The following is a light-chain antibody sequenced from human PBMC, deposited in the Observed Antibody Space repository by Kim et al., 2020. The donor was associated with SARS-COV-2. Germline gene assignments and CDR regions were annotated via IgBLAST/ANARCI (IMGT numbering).Light chain of an antibody. CDR1: SSDVGNYNL. J-gene: IGLJ3*02. CDR3: YSYTNSRTVM. V-gene: IGLV2-23*02. Sequence: QSALTQPASVSGSPGQSITISCTGTSSDVGNYNLVSWYQQHPGKAPKLIIFEVNKRPSGVSNRFSGSKSGNTASLTISGLQADDEADYYCYSYTNSRTVMFGGGTKVTVL. CDR2: EVN.